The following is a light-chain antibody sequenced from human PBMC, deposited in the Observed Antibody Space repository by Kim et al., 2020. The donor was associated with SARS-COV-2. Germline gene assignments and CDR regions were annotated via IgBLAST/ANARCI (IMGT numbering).Light chain of an antibody. CDR2: RDS. Sequence: ALGQTARITCGGNNIGSKHVHWYQQKPGQAPVLVIYRDSNRPSGIPERLSGSNSGNTATLTISRAQAGDEADYYWQVWDSSTEDVVFGGGTQLTVL. CDR1: NIGSKH. CDR3: QVWDSSTEDVV. V-gene: IGLV3-9*01. J-gene: IGLJ2*01.